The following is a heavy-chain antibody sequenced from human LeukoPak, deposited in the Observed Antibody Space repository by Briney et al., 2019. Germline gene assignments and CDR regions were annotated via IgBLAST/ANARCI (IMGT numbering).Heavy chain of an antibody. Sequence: SETLSLTCTVSGGSISSYYWSWIRQPPRKGLEWIGYIYYSGSTNCNPSLKSRVTISVDTSKNLFSLKLSSVTAADTAVYYCASRDGYRDYWGQGTLVTVSS. J-gene: IGHJ4*02. CDR2: IYYSGST. D-gene: IGHD5-24*01. V-gene: IGHV4-59*08. CDR3: ASRDGYRDY. CDR1: GGSISSYY.